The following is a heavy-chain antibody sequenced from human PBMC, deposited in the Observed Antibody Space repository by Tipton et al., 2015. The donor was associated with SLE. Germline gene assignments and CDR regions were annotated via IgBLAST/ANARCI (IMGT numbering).Heavy chain of an antibody. D-gene: IGHD3-10*01. CDR2: ISYDESNK. CDR3: ARVGLDY. J-gene: IGHJ4*02. Sequence: SLRLSCAASGFTFSNYGMHWVRQAPGKGLEWVAVISYDESNKFHADSVKGRFTISRDNSKNTLYLQMSSLRAEDTALYYCARVGLDYWGQGTLVTVSS. CDR1: GFTFSNYG. V-gene: IGHV3-30*03.